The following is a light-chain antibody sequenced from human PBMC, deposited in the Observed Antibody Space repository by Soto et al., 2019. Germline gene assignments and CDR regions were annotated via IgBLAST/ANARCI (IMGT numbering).Light chain of an antibody. CDR2: DAS. J-gene: IGKJ4*01. V-gene: IGKV1-33*01. CDR1: HDISIC. Sequence: DIQMTQSPSSLSASVGDRVTITCQASHDISICLNWYQQKPGKAPKLLIYDASNLETGVPSRFSGSGSGTDFTFTISSLQPEDIATYYCQQYDNLPSLTFGGGTKVDIK. CDR3: QQYDNLPSLT.